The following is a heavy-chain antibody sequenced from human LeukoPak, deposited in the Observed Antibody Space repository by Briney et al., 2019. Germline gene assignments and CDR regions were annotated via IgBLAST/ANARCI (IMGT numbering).Heavy chain of an antibody. CDR3: ARVGNYDFWSGYTPPSFDY. J-gene: IGHJ4*02. D-gene: IGHD3-3*01. CDR2: INHSGST. V-gene: IGHV4-34*01. Sequence: SETLSLTCAVYGGSFSGYYWSWIRQPPGKGLEWIGEINHSGSTNYNPSLKSRVTVSVDTSKNQFSLKLSSVTAADTAVYYCARVGNYDFWSGYTPPSFDYWGQGTLVTVSS. CDR1: GGSFSGYY.